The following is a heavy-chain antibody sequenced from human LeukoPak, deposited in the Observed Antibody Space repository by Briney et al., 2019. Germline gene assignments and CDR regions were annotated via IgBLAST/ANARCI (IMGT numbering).Heavy chain of an antibody. CDR3: ARGYCSGGSCSKAPYYFDY. D-gene: IGHD2-15*01. J-gene: IGHJ4*02. CDR2: ISSSSSYI. CDR1: GFTFSSYS. Sequence: GGSLRLSCAASGFTFSSYSMNWVRQAPGKGLEWASSISSSSSYIYYADSVKGRFTISRDNAKNSLYLQMNSLRAEDTAVYYCARGYCSGGSCSKAPYYFDYWGQGTLVTVSS. V-gene: IGHV3-21*01.